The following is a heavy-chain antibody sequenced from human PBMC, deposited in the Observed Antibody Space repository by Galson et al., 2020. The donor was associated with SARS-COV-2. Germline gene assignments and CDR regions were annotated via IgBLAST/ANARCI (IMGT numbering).Heavy chain of an antibody. Sequence: LSLTCAASGFTFSSYAMHWVRQAPGKGLEWVAVISNDGSNRYYADSVKGRFTISIDNSKNTLFLQMNSLRVEDTAVYYCARGPRFGELLSPFDSWGQGTLVTVSS. J-gene: IGHJ4*02. D-gene: IGHD3-10*01. CDR3: ARGPRFGELLSPFDS. CDR1: GFTFSSYA. CDR2: ISNDGSNR. V-gene: IGHV3-30-3*01.